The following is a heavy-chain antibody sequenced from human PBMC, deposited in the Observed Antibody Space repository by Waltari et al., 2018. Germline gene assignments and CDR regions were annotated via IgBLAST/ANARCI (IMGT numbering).Heavy chain of an antibody. Sequence: VQLVESGGGLVQPGGSLRLSCAASGFTFSSYSMNWVRQAPGKGLEWIGYIYYSGSTYYNPSLKSRVTISVDTSKNQFSLKLSSVTAADTAVYYCAREGGLNYYYYYGMDVWGQGTTVTVSS. CDR2: IYYSGST. V-gene: IGHV4-59*06. J-gene: IGHJ6*02. CDR3: AREGGLNYYYYYGMDV. CDR1: GFTFSSYS. D-gene: IGHD1-26*01.